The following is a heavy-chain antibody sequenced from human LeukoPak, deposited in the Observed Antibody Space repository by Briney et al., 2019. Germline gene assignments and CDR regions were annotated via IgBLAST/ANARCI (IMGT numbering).Heavy chain of an antibody. J-gene: IGHJ4*02. CDR1: GYTFTSYG. D-gene: IGHD3-22*01. CDR3: ARAEGYYDSSGYSYLDY. V-gene: IGHV1-18*01. Sequence: ASVKVSCKASGYTFTSYGISWVRQAPGQGLEWMGWISAYNGNTNYAQKLQGRVTMTTDTSTSTAYMELRSLRSDDTAVYYCARAEGYYDSSGYSYLDYGGQGPLVTVSS. CDR2: ISAYNGNT.